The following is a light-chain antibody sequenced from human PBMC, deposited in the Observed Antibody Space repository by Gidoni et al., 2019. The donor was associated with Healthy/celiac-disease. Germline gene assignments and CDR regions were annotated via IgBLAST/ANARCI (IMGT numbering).Light chain of an antibody. CDR2: AAS. V-gene: IGKV1-27*01. Sequence: DIQMTQSPSSLSASVGDRVTITSRASQGISNYLAWYQQKPGKVPKLLIYAASTLQSGVPSRFSGSGSGTDFTLTISSLQPEDVATYYCQKYNSAPLLTFXGXTKVEIK. J-gene: IGKJ4*01. CDR3: QKYNSAPLLT. CDR1: QGISNY.